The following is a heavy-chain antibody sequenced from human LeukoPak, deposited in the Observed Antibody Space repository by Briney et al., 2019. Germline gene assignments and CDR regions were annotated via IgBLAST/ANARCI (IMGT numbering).Heavy chain of an antibody. CDR1: GGSISSYY. CDR3: ARDTTYYYDSSGYYYSAYFDY. CDR2: IYTSGST. V-gene: IGHV4-4*07. Sequence: SETLSLTCTVSGGSISSYYWSWIRQPAGKGLEWIGRIYTSGSTNYNPSLKSRVTMSADTSKNQFSLKLSSVTAADTAVYYCARDTTYYYDSSGYYYSAYFDYWGQGTLVTVSS. D-gene: IGHD3-22*01. J-gene: IGHJ4*02.